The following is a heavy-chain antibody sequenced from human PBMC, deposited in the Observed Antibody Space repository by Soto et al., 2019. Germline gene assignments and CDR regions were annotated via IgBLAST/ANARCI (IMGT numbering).Heavy chain of an antibody. V-gene: IGHV3-53*01. CDR1: GFTVSSNY. CDR2: INSGGST. J-gene: IGHJ4*02. CDR3: ARATLACGIDY. D-gene: IGHD2-15*01. Sequence: GGSLRLSCAASGFTVSSNYMSWVRQAPGKGLEWVSVINSGGSTYYASSVKGRFTISRDNSKNTLYLQMNSLRAEDTAVYYCARATLACGIDYWGQGTLVTVSS.